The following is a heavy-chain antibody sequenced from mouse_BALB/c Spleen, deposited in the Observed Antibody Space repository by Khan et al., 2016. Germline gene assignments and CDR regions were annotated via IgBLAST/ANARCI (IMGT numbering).Heavy chain of an antibody. CDR3: ARSGIVMDY. V-gene: IGHV7-3*02. Sequence: EVQLVESGGGLVQPGGSLRLSCATSGFTFTDDYMSWVRQPPGKALEWLGFIRNKANGYTTEYSTSVEGRFTICRDNSQSIIYHQLHTLKTEDSATYCCARSGIVMDYWGQGTSVTVSS. D-gene: IGHD4-1*01. CDR2: IRNKANGYTT. CDR1: GFTFTDDY. J-gene: IGHJ4*01.